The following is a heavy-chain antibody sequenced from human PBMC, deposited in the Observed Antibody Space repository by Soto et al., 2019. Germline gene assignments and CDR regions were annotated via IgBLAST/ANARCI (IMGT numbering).Heavy chain of an antibody. CDR2: INPNGGST. Sequence: QVQLVQSGAEVKRPGASVKVSCKASGYTFTTYYMHWVRQAPGQGLEWLGTINPNGGSTTYAQKFPGRVTMIRDTSTSTFYLGLSSLRSEDTAVDDCARAGDCSGGTCFHGNCDYWGQGTLVTVSA. CDR3: ARAGDCSGGTCFHGNCDY. CDR1: GYTFTTYY. V-gene: IGHV1-46*01. J-gene: IGHJ4*02. D-gene: IGHD2-15*01.